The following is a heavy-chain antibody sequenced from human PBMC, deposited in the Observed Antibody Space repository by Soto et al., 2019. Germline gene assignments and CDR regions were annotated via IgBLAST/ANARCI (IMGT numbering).Heavy chain of an antibody. J-gene: IGHJ4*02. Sequence: QVQLVESGGGVVQPGRSLRFSCAASGFTFSSHAMHWVRQAPGKGLEWVAAIWYDDSNKSYADSVKGRFTISRDNSKNTLYLQVNSRRADDTAVYYCARDWEGRPAAAHFDYWGQGTLVIVSS. CDR1: GFTFSSHA. CDR2: IWYDDSNK. CDR3: ARDWEGRPAAAHFDY. V-gene: IGHV3-33*01. D-gene: IGHD6-13*01.